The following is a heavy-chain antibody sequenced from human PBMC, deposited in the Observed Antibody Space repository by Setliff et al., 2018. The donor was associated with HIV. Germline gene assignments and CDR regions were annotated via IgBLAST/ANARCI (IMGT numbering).Heavy chain of an antibody. D-gene: IGHD2-21*01. CDR1: GASFSNSNYY. CDR3: ARDNRVMALNYYYYYMDV. CDR2: IYYSGST. V-gene: IGHV4-61*01. Sequence: PSETLSLTCTVSGASFSNSNYYWGWVRQPPGKGLEWIGYIYYSGSTNYNPSLKSRVTISVDTSKNQFSLKLSSVTAADTAVYYCARDNRVMALNYYYYYMDVWGKGTTVTVSS. J-gene: IGHJ6*03.